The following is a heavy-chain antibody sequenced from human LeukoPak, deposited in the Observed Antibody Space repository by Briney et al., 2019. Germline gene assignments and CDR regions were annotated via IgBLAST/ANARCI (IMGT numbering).Heavy chain of an antibody. Sequence: GGSLRLSCAASGFTFSGYDMHWVRQATGKGLEWVSAIGTAGDTYYTGSVKGRFTISRENAKNSLHLQMNSLRAGDTAVYYCARVAKERVGGVYYFDYWGQGTLVTVSS. CDR1: GFTFSGYD. D-gene: IGHD1-1*01. J-gene: IGHJ4*02. CDR3: ARVAKERVGGVYYFDY. CDR2: IGTAGDT. V-gene: IGHV3-13*01.